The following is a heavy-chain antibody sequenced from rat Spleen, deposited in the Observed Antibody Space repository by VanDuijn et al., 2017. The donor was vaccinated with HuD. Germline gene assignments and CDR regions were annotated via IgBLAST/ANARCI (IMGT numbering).Heavy chain of an antibody. CDR2: ISYDGTAT. CDR1: GFTFSTFP. J-gene: IGHJ2*01. Sequence: EVQLVESGGGLVEPGRSMKLSCAASGFTFSTFPMAWVRQAPTKGLEWVASISYDGTATYYRDSVKGRFTLSRDNAKTTLYLQMDSLRSEDTATYYCVRQWDYWGQGVMVTVSS. CDR3: VRQWDY. V-gene: IGHV5-25*01.